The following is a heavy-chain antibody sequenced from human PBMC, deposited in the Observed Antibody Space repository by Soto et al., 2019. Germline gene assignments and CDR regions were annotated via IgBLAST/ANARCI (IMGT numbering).Heavy chain of an antibody. D-gene: IGHD1-1*01. J-gene: IGHJ4*02. V-gene: IGHV2-5*02. CDR3: AHRDSTGTTTYFDS. CDR2: IYWAGES. Sequence: QITLKEAGPTLVKPTETLTLTCTFSGFSFTTTRMGVGWTRQPPGKALEWLAIIYWAGESRYNPLLRRRLTLTEDTSKHQVVLTMTNMDPTDTATYYCAHRDSTGTTTYFDSWGQGIPVTVAS. CDR1: GFSFTTTRMG.